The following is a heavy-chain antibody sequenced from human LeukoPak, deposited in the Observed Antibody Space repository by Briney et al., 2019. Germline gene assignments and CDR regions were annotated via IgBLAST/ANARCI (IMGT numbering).Heavy chain of an antibody. CDR3: ARGGLRYFDPLGFDY. CDR2: ISAYNGNT. V-gene: IGHV1-18*01. D-gene: IGHD3-9*01. Sequence: ASVKVSCKASGYTFTSYGISWVRQAPGQGLEWMGWISAYNGNTNYAQKLQGRVTMTTDTSTSTAYMELRSLRSEDTAVYYCARGGLRYFDPLGFDYWGQGTLVTVSS. CDR1: GYTFTSYG. J-gene: IGHJ4*02.